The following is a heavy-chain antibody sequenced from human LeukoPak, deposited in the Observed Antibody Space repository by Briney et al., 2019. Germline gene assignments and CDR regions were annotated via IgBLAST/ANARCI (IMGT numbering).Heavy chain of an antibody. CDR1: GFTFSTYA. CDR3: AKEGEAYCGGDCWLDY. J-gene: IGHJ4*02. D-gene: IGHD2-21*02. Sequence: GGSLRLSCAASGFTFSTYAMSWVRQAPGKGLEWVSSISGSGGSTYYADSVRGRFTISRDNSKNTLYLQMNSLRAEDTAVYYCAKEGEAYCGGDCWLDYWGQGTLVTVSS. V-gene: IGHV3-23*01. CDR2: ISGSGGST.